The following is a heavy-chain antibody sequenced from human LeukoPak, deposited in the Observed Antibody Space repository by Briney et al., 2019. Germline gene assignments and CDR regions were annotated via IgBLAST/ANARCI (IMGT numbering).Heavy chain of an antibody. J-gene: IGHJ4*02. CDR3: ARYHSAYSGYDYFDY. D-gene: IGHD5-12*01. CDR2: IYHSGST. CDR1: GSSISSGGYY. V-gene: IGHV4-31*03. Sequence: SETLSLTCTVSGSSISSGGYYWNWIRQHPGKGLEWIGNIYHSGSTYYNPSLKSRVTISVDTSKNQFSLRLSSVTAADTAVYYCARYHSAYSGYDYFDYWGQGTLVTVSS.